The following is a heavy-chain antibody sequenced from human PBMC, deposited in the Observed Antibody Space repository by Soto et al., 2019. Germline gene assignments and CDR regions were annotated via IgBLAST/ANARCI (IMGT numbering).Heavy chain of an antibody. J-gene: IGHJ6*02. D-gene: IGHD3-10*01. CDR1: GCNFSDYN. CDR2: ISYDGITQ. CDR3: ARRGAMVRGFIKRYYGMDV. Sequence: GSLRRSGSASGCNFSDYNMHGVRQAAGKGLQWVARISYDGITQSYEDSVKGRFTISRDNFKNVLYLQVNSPRAEDTALYYCARRGAMVRGFIKRYYGMDVWGLGTKVTVSS. V-gene: IGHV3-30-3*01.